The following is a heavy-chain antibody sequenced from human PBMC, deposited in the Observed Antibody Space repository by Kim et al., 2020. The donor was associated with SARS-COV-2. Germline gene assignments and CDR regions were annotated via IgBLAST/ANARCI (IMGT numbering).Heavy chain of an antibody. D-gene: IGHD3-22*01. CDR3: TRVLVTYYYDRSGPDY. J-gene: IGHJ4*02. V-gene: IGHV3-49*02. Sequence: SVKGRFTISRDDSKSIAYLQMNSLKTEDTAVYYCTRVLVTYYYDRSGPDYWGQGTLVTVSS.